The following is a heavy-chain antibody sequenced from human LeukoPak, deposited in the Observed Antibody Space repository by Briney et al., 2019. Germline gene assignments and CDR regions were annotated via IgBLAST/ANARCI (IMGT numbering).Heavy chain of an antibody. Sequence: ASVKVSCKASGYTFTGYYMHWVRQATGQGLEWMGWMNPNSGNTGYAQKFQGRVTITRNTSISTAYMELSSLRSEDTAVYYCANGRGLRFLERWGQGTLVTVSS. D-gene: IGHD3-3*01. J-gene: IGHJ4*02. V-gene: IGHV1-8*03. CDR2: MNPNSGNT. CDR1: GYTFTGYY. CDR3: ANGRGLRFLER.